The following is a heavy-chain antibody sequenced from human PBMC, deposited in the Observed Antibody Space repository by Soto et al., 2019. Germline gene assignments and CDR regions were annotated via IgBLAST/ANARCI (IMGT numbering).Heavy chain of an antibody. D-gene: IGHD3-22*01. Sequence: GESLKISCKGSGYIFAGYWITCVGQKPGKGLEWMGRIDPSDSQTYYSPSFRGHVTISATKSITTVFLQWSSLRASDTAMYYCARQIYDSDTGPNCKYYFDSWGQGTPVTVSS. CDR3: ARQIYDSDTGPNCKYYFDS. CDR1: GYIFAGYW. V-gene: IGHV5-10-1*01. CDR2: IDPSDSQT. J-gene: IGHJ4*02.